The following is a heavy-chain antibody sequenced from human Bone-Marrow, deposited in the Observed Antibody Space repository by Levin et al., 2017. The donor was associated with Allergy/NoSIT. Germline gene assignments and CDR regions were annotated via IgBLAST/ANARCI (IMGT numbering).Heavy chain of an antibody. D-gene: IGHD3-22*01. CDR3: AKDSDKSSRSGVVMIDY. J-gene: IGHJ4*02. CDR1: GFTFSNYA. CDR2: ISGGGSGST. V-gene: IGHV3-23*01. Sequence: GESLKISCAAFGFTFSNYAMGWVRQAPGKGLEWVSSISGGGSGSTYYADSVQGRFTISRDSSNNTLYLQMNSLKVEHTAVYYCAKDSDKSSRSGVVMIDYWGQGTLVTVSS.